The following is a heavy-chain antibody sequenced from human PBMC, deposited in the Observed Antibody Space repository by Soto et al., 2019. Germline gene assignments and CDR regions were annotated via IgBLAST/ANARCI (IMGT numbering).Heavy chain of an antibody. CDR3: ARDGGGEGYCSSTSCYLFDY. D-gene: IGHD2-2*01. CDR1: GFTFSSYA. CDR2: ISYDGSNK. J-gene: IGHJ4*02. V-gene: IGHV3-30-3*01. Sequence: QVQLVESGGGVVQPGRSLRLSCAASGFTFSSYAMHWVRQAPGKGLEWVAVISYDGSNKYYADSVKGPFTISRDNSKNTRYLQMNSRGAEDTAVYYCARDGGGEGYCSSTSCYLFDYWGQGTLVTVSS.